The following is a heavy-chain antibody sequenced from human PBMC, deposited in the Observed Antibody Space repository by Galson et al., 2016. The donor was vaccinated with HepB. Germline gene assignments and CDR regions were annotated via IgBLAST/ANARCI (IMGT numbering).Heavy chain of an antibody. CDR1: GGSISSSNYY. V-gene: IGHV4-39*01. CDR2: IYRSGST. D-gene: IGHD5-18*01. CDR3: ARHGGSETGYFPLYNWFDP. Sequence: ETLSLTCTVSGGSISSSNYYWGWIRQPPGKGLEWIASIYRSGSTCYNPSLKSRITISPDTSNDQLSLKLKAVTADTGVYYCARHGGSETGYFPLYNWFDPWGKGTLVTVSS. J-gene: IGHJ5*02.